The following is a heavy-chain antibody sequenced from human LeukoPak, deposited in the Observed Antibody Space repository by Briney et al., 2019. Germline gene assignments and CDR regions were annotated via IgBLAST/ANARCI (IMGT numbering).Heavy chain of an antibody. CDR2: IWYDGSNK. CDR1: GFTFSGYG. V-gene: IGHV3-33*01. J-gene: IGHJ6*02. CDR3: ARDHRSSSSWYYYYYGMDV. D-gene: IGHD6-13*01. Sequence: GGSLRLSCAASGFTFSGYGMHWVRQAPGKGLEWVAVIWYDGSNKYYADSVKGRFTISRDNSKNTLYLQMNSLRAEDTAVYYCARDHRSSSSWYYYYYGMDVWGQGTTVTVSS.